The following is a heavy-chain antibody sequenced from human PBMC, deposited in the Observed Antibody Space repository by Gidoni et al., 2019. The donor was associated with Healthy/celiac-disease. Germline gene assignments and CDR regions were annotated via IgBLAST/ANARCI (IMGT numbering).Heavy chain of an antibody. Sequence: QVQLVQSGAEVKKPGSSVKVSGKASGGTFSSYAISWVRQPPGQGLEWMGGIIPIFGTANYAQTFQGRVTITADKSTSTAYMELSSLRSEDTAVYYCASPGSRNYYDSSGPFDYWGQGTLVTVSS. CDR3: ASPGSRNYYDSSGPFDY. V-gene: IGHV1-69*06. J-gene: IGHJ4*02. D-gene: IGHD3-22*01. CDR1: GGTFSSYA. CDR2: IIPIFGTA.